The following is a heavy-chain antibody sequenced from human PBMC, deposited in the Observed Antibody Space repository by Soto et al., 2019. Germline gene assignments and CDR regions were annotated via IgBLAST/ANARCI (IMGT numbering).Heavy chain of an antibody. CDR2: IYYSGST. Sequence: SETLSLTCTVSGGSISSYYWSWIRQPPGKGLEWIGYIYYSGSTNYNPSLKSRVTISVDTSKNQFSLKLGSVTAADTAVYYCAITPYYYGSGSYYFDYWSQGTLVTVSS. D-gene: IGHD3-10*01. CDR3: AITPYYYGSGSYYFDY. CDR1: GGSISSYY. V-gene: IGHV4-59*01. J-gene: IGHJ4*02.